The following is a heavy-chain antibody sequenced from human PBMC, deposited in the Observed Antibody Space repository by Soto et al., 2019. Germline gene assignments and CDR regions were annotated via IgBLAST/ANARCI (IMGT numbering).Heavy chain of an antibody. Sequence: SETLSLTCTVSGGSISSYYWSWIRQPPGKGLEWIGYIYYSGSTNYNPSLKSRVTISVDTSKNQFSLKLSSVTAADTAVYYCARAESRVITFGGVIATNWFDPWGQGTLVTVSS. D-gene: IGHD3-16*02. CDR1: GGSISSYY. J-gene: IGHJ5*02. CDR3: ARAESRVITFGGVIATNWFDP. V-gene: IGHV4-59*01. CDR2: IYYSGST.